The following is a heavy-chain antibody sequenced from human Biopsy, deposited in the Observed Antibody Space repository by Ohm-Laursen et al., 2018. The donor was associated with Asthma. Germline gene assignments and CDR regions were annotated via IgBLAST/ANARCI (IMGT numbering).Heavy chain of an antibody. J-gene: IGHJ4*02. CDR3: ARGKTWGRSYYFDY. Sequence: SLRLSCAASGFTFHNYVMHWVRQAPGKGLEWVAGIFFNGSNKYYADSVKGRFTISRDNSKDTLYLQVNSLRGDDTAVYYCARGKTWGRSYYFDYWGQGTLVTVSS. CDR2: IFFNGSNK. CDR1: GFTFHNYV. V-gene: IGHV3-30-3*01. D-gene: IGHD6-6*01.